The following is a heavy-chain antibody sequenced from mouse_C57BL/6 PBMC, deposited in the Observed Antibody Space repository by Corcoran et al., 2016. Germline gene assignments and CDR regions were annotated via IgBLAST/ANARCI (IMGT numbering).Heavy chain of an antibody. CDR2: ISYDGSN. J-gene: IGHJ4*01. Sequence: DVQLQESGPGLVKPSQSLSLTCSVTGYSITSGYYWNWIRQFPGNKLEWMGYISYDGSNNYNPSLKNRISITRDTSKNQFFLKLNSVTTEDTATYYCARDTLYYYGSSYNAMDYWGQGTSVTVSS. CDR3: ARDTLYYYGSSYNAMDY. CDR1: GYSITSGYY. V-gene: IGHV3-6*01. D-gene: IGHD1-1*01.